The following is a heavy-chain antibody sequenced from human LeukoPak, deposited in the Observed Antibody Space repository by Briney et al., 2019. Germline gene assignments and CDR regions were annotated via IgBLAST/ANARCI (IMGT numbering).Heavy chain of an antibody. CDR3: VRGGPNKSGWTLDY. V-gene: IGHV1-3*01. D-gene: IGHD6-19*01. CDR2: FNSDTGNT. CDR1: GYTFTSYA. Sequence: GASVKVSCKASGYTFTSYAMHWVRQAPGQRLEWMGWFNSDTGNTEYSQKFQGRVTISRDTSANAAYMELNRLRPEDTAVFYCVRGGPNKSGWTLDYWGQGTLVTVSS. J-gene: IGHJ4*02.